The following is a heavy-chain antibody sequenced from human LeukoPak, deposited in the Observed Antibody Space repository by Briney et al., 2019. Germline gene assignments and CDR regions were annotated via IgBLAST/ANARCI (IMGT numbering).Heavy chain of an antibody. CDR1: GYTFTNYG. D-gene: IGHD2-2*01. Sequence: ASVKVSCKASGYTFTNYGISWVRLAPGQGLEWMGWISAYNGNTNYAQKLQGRVTMTTDTSTSTAYMELRSLRSDDTAVYYCARGRTALLVVVPAGDAFDIWGQGTMVTVSS. V-gene: IGHV1-18*01. CDR3: ARGRTALLVVVPAGDAFDI. J-gene: IGHJ3*02. CDR2: ISAYNGNT.